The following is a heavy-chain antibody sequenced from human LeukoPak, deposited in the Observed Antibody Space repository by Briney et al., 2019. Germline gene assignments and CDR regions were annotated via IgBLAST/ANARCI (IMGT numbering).Heavy chain of an antibody. J-gene: IGHJ4*02. CDR2: ISNSGSNT. V-gene: IGHV3-23*01. D-gene: IGHD4-23*01. Sequence: PGGSLRLSCVASGFTFSNYAMSWVRQTPGKGLEWVSVISNSGSNTYYADSVKGRFTISRDNSKNTLYLQMNSLRAEDTALYHCAKERSLNGGYSDGYFDHWGREPWSPSPQ. CDR1: GFTFSNYA. CDR3: AKERSLNGGYSDGYFDH.